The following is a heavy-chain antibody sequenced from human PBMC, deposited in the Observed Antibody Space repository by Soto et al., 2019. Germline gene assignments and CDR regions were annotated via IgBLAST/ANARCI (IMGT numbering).Heavy chain of an antibody. D-gene: IGHD6-6*01. CDR1: GFTFSSYS. Sequence: EVQLVESGGGLVKPGGSLRLSCAASGFTFSSYSMNWVRQAPGKGLEWVSSISSSGSSIYYADSVKGRFTISRDNAKNLLYLQMNSLRAEDTAVYYCARSPSSYYFDYWGQGTLVTVSS. V-gene: IGHV3-21*01. CDR3: ARSPSSYYFDY. J-gene: IGHJ4*02. CDR2: ISSSGSSI.